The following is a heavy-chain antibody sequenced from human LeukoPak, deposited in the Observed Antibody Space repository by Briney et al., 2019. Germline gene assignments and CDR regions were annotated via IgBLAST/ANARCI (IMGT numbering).Heavy chain of an antibody. V-gene: IGHV4-34*01. CDR2: INHSGST. D-gene: IGHD2-15*01. CDR1: GGTFSGYY. Sequence: SETLSLTCAVYGGTFSGYYWSWIRQPPGKGLEWIGEINHSGSTNYNPSLTSRVTISVDTSKNQFSLKLSSVTAADTAVYYCARRYCSGGSCYPDYWGQGTLVTVSS. CDR3: ARRYCSGGSCYPDY. J-gene: IGHJ4*02.